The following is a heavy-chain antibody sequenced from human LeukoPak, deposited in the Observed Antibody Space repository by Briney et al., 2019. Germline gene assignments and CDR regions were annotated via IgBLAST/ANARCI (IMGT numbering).Heavy chain of an antibody. J-gene: IGHJ4*02. CDR3: ARDRDCSDY. D-gene: IGHD3-10*01. CDR2: IKQDGSEK. Sequence: GGSLRLSFAASGFTFSSYWMSWVRQAPGKGLEWVANIKQDGSEKYYVDSVKGRFTISRDNAKNSLYLQMNSLTAGDTGVYYCARDRDCSDYWGPGTLVTVSS. V-gene: IGHV3-7*01. CDR1: GFTFSSYW.